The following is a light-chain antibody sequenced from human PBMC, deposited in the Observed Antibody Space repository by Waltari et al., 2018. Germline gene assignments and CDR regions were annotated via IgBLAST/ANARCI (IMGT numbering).Light chain of an antibody. CDR3: QQYGSS. V-gene: IGKV3-20*01. CDR2: GAS. Sequence: EIVLTQSPGTLSLSPGERATLSCRASQSVSSSYLAWYQQKPGQPPRLLIYGASSRATGIPDRFSGSGSGTDFTLTISRLEPEDFAVYYCQQYGSSFSQGTKLEIK. CDR1: QSVSSSY. J-gene: IGKJ2*01.